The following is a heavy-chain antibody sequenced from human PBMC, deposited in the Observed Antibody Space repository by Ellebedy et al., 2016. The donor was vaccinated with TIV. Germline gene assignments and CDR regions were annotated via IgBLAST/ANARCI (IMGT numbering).Heavy chain of an antibody. D-gene: IGHD3-22*01. CDR3: ARAIAGYYYGMDV. Sequence: PGGSLRLSCSASGFTFSSYAMHWVRQAPGKGLEWVANIYFDGTNKYYGDSVKGRFTISRDNSKNTLYLQMNSLRVEDTAVYYCARAIAGYYYGMDVWGLGTTVTVSS. V-gene: IGHV3-30*04. CDR1: GFTFSSYA. J-gene: IGHJ6*02. CDR2: IYFDGTNK.